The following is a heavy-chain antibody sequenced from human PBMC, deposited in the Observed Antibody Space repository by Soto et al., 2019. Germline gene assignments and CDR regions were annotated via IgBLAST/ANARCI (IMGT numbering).Heavy chain of an antibody. CDR2: ISAGGGNT. V-gene: IGHV3-23*01. CDR3: ANPPQYCFGTSCYLAY. CDR1: GSTFNNYA. J-gene: IGHJ4*02. D-gene: IGHD2-2*01. Sequence: GGSLRLSCAASGSTFNNYAMTWVRQAPGKGLEWVSTISAGGGNTYYADSAKGRFTISRDNFRKTVYLQMDGLRAEDTAMYYCANPPQYCFGTSCYLAYCGQGTLVTVSS.